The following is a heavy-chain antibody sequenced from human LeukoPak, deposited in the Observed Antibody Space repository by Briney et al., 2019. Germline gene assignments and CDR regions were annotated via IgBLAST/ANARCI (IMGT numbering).Heavy chain of an antibody. V-gene: IGHV3-30*03. Sequence: SGGSLRLSCAASGFTFSSYGMHWVRQAPGKGLEWVAVISYDGSNKYYADSVKGRFTISRDNSKNTLYLQMNSLRAEDTAVYYCARDEGDGYNFPFDYWGQGTLVTVSS. CDR3: ARDEGDGYNFPFDY. CDR1: GFTFSSYG. D-gene: IGHD5-24*01. J-gene: IGHJ4*02. CDR2: ISYDGSNK.